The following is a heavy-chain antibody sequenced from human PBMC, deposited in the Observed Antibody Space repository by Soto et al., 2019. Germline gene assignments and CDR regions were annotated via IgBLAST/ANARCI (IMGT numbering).Heavy chain of an antibody. J-gene: IGHJ4*02. CDR2: ISYDGSNK. CDR3: ARDLLSPHFIAR. V-gene: IGHV3-30-3*01. D-gene: IGHD6-13*01. Sequence: QVQLVESGGGVVQPGRSLRLSCAASGFTFSSYAMHWVRQALGKGLEWVAVISYDGSNKYYADSVKGRFTISRDNSKNTLYLQMNSLRAEDTAVYYCARDLLSPHFIARWGQGTLVTVSS. CDR1: GFTFSSYA.